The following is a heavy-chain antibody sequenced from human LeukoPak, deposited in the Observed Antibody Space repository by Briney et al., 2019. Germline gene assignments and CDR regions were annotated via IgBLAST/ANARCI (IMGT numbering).Heavy chain of an antibody. D-gene: IGHD6-13*01. V-gene: IGHV1-69*06. CDR1: GYTFTGYY. Sequence: PVKVSCKASGYTFTGYYMHWVRQGPGQGLEWMGGIIPIFGTANYAQKFQGRVTITADKSTSTAYMELSSLRSEDTAVYYCARDVSSSWYDYWGQGTLVTVSS. J-gene: IGHJ4*02. CDR3: ARDVSSSWYDY. CDR2: IIPIFGTA.